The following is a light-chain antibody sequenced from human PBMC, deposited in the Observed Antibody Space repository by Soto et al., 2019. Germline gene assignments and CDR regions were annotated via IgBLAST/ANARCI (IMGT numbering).Light chain of an antibody. Sequence: EIVLTQSPGTLSLSPGERATLSCRASQSVSSSYLAWYQQKPGQAPRLRIYGASSRATGLPDRFSGSGSGTDFTLTISRLEPEDFAVYYCQQYGSSPLMYTFGQGTKLEIK. J-gene: IGKJ2*01. CDR1: QSVSSSY. CDR3: QQYGSSPLMYT. CDR2: GAS. V-gene: IGKV3-20*01.